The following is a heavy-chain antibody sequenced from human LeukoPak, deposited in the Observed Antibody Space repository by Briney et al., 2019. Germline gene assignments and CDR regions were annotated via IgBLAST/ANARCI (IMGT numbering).Heavy chain of an antibody. D-gene: IGHD6-19*01. J-gene: IGHJ4*02. CDR1: GFTFSSYS. CDR3: ARESITAEAGTTRLDY. V-gene: IGHV3-21*01. CDR2: ISSNGSYK. Sequence: GGSLRLSCAASGFTFSSYSMNWVRQAPGKGLEWVSSISSNGSYKYYADSVKGRFTISRDNAKNSLYLQMNSLRAEDTAVYYCARESITAEAGTTRLDYWGQGTLVTVSS.